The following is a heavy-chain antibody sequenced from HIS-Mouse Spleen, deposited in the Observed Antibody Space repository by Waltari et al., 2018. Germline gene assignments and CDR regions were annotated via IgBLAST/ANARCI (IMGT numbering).Heavy chain of an antibody. Sequence: QVQLVESGGGVVQPGRSLRLSCAASGFTFMSYGLTWVRQAPGKGLEWVAVISYDGSNKYYADSVKGRFTISRDNSKNTLYLQMNSLRAEDTAVYYCANSVGHIVVVTAIRDFQHWGQGTLVTVSS. CDR2: ISYDGSNK. D-gene: IGHD2-21*02. CDR3: ANSVGHIVVVTAIRDFQH. V-gene: IGHV3-30*18. J-gene: IGHJ1*01. CDR1: GFTFMSYG.